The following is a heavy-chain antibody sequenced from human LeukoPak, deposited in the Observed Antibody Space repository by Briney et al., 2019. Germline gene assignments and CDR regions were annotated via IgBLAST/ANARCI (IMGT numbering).Heavy chain of an antibody. CDR3: ARSGWYYDSSGYLDY. CDR1: GFTFGSYA. D-gene: IGHD3-22*01. Sequence: GGSLRLSCAASGFTFGSYAMHWVRQAPGKGLEYVSAINSNGGSTYYANSMKGRFTISRDNSKNTLYLQMGSLRAEDMAVYYCARSGWYYDSSGYLDYWGQGTLVTVSS. V-gene: IGHV3-64*01. J-gene: IGHJ4*02. CDR2: INSNGGST.